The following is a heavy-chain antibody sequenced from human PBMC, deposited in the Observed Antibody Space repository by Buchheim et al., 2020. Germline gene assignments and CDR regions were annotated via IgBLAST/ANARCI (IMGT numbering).Heavy chain of an antibody. Sequence: EVQLLESGGGLVQPGGSLRLSCAASGFTFSNFAMSWVRQAPGKGLEWVSMISASSGSTYYADFVKGRFTISRDNSKNTLHLQMKSLRAEDTAVYYCAKDGIVGAITPFDYWGQGSL. CDR1: GFTFSNFA. V-gene: IGHV3-23*01. J-gene: IGHJ4*02. D-gene: IGHD1-26*01. CDR3: AKDGIVGAITPFDY. CDR2: ISASSGST.